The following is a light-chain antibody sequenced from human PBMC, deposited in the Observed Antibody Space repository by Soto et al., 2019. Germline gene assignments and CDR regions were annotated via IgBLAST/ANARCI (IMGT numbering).Light chain of an antibody. CDR3: QQSFSPPYT. CDR1: QYISTY. CDR2: DAS. V-gene: IGKV1-39*01. J-gene: IGKJ2*01. Sequence: DIQMTQSPSSLSASIGDRVSITCRASQYISTYLNWYQQKPGQAPKLLIFDASVLHTGVPSKFSGSGSVRDFTLTFSSLQPEDFATYYCQQSFSPPYTFGQGAKLEI.